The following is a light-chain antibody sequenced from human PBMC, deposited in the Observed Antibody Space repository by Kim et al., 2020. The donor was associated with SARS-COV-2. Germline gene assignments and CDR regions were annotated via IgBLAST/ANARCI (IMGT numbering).Light chain of an antibody. J-gene: IGKJ3*01. CDR3: QQYNNWPLT. Sequence: EIVMTQSPATLSVSPGERATLSCRASQSVSSKLAWYQQKPGQAPRLLIYGASTGVTGIPARFSGSGSGTEFTLTISSLQSEDFAVYYCQQYNNWPLTFGPGTKVDIK. CDR2: GAS. V-gene: IGKV3-15*01. CDR1: QSVSSK.